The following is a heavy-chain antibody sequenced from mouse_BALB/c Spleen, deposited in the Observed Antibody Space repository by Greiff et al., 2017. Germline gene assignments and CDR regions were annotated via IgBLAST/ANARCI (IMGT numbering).Heavy chain of an antibody. D-gene: IGHD2-5*01. Sequence: EVMLVESGGGLVKPGGSLKLSCAASGFTFSSYAMSWVRQSPEKRLEWVAEISSGGSYTYYPDTVTGRFTISRDNAKNTLYLEMSSLRSEDTAMYYCARSNSAYWGQGTLVTVSA. CDR1: GFTFSSYA. V-gene: IGHV5-9-4*01. CDR2: ISSGGSYT. CDR3: ARSNSAY. J-gene: IGHJ3*01.